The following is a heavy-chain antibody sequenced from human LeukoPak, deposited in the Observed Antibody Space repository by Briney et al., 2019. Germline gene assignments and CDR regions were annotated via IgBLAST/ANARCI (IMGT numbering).Heavy chain of an antibody. D-gene: IGHD2-15*01. V-gene: IGHV1-18*01. CDR2: ISAYNGNT. CDR3: ARDGSLGSGGSCFDY. CDR1: GYTFISYG. Sequence: ASVKVSCKASGYTFISYGISWVRQAPGQGLEWMGWISAYNGNTNYAQKLQGRVTMTTDTSTSTAYMELRSLRSEDTAVYYCARDGSLGSGGSCFDYWGQGTLVTVSS. J-gene: IGHJ4*02.